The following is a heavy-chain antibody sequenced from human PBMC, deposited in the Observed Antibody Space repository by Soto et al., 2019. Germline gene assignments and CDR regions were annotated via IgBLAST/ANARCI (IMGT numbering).Heavy chain of an antibody. D-gene: IGHD4-17*01. CDR1: GFSLSTSGMS. CDR2: IYWDDDK. J-gene: IGHJ4*02. CDR3: AHRRSGDQPFNF. Sequence: QITLKESGTPLVRPTQTLTLTCTFSGFSLSTSGMSVGWIRQPPGKALEWLALIYWDDDKSYRQSLKSRHTLTKHTSKNQVVLTMTNRDPVDTATYYCAHRRSGDQPFNFWGQGTLVTVFS. V-gene: IGHV2-5*02.